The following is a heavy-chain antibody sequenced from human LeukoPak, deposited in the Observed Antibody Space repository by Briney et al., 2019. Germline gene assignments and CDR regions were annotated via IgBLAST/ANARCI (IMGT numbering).Heavy chain of an antibody. J-gene: IGHJ4*02. Sequence: SQTLSLTCAISGDSVSTNSSAWNWIRQSPSRGLEWLGRTYYRSKWYNDYAVSVRSRITINPDTSKNHFSLQLNSVTPEDTAVYYCARGGIGYCTSSSCYFDSWGQGTLVTVSS. D-gene: IGHD2-2*01. V-gene: IGHV6-1*01. CDR3: ARGGIGYCTSSSCYFDS. CDR2: TYYRSKWYN. CDR1: GDSVSTNSSA.